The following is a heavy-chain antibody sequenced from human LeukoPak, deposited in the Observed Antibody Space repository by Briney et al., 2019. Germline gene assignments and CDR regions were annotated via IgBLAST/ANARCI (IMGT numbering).Heavy chain of an antibody. V-gene: IGHV4-39*07. CDR3: AREKTDDYDFWSGYLSYFDY. D-gene: IGHD3-3*01. CDR2: IYYSGST. J-gene: IGHJ4*02. Sequence: SETLSLTCTVSGGSISSSSYYWGWIRQPPGKGLEWIGSIYYSGSTNYNPSLKSRVTISVDTSKNQFSLKLSSVTAADTAVYYCAREKTDDYDFWSGYLSYFDYWGQGTLVTVSS. CDR1: GGSISSSSYY.